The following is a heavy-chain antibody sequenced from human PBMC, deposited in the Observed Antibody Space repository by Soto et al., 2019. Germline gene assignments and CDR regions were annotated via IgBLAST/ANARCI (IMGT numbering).Heavy chain of an antibody. J-gene: IGHJ4*02. CDR2: MNPNTGNS. D-gene: IGHD4-17*01. V-gene: IGHV1-8*01. Sequence: QVQLVQSGAEVRKPGASVKVSCEASGYTFTSYDIYWVRQATGQGLEWMGWMNPNTGNSGYAQKFQGRVTMTSDTSISTAHMELSSLRSEDTAVYYCARRAETNGWNGFGDYKYYLDFWGQGTLVTVSS. CDR1: GYTFTSYD. CDR3: ARRAETNGWNGFGDYKYYLDF.